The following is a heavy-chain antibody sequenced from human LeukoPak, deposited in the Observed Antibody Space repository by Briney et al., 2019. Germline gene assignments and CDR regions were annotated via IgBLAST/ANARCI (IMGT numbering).Heavy chain of an antibody. CDR3: ARRSIVVVPAAITPSGFDY. D-gene: IGHD2-2*01. J-gene: IGHJ4*02. CDR2: INHSGST. CDR1: GGSFSGYY. V-gene: IGHV4-34*01. Sequence: SETLSLTCAVYGGSFSGYYWSWIRQPPGKGLEWIGEINHSGSTNYNPSLKSRVTISVDTSKNQFSLKLSSVTAADTAVYYCARRSIVVVPAAITPSGFDYWGQGTLVTVSS.